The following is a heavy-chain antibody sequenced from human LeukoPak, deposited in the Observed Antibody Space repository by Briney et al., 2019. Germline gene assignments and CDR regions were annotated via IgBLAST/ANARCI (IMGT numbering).Heavy chain of an antibody. D-gene: IGHD3-10*01. V-gene: IGHV3-23*01. CDR3: ATISYYYGSGSPFDY. Sequence: PGGSLRLSCAASGFTFSSYAMSWVRQAPGKGLEWVSAISGSGGSTYYADSVKGRFTISRDNSKNTLYLQMNSLRAEDTAVYYCATISYYYGSGSPFDYWGQGTLVTVSS. J-gene: IGHJ4*02. CDR1: GFTFSSYA. CDR2: ISGSGGST.